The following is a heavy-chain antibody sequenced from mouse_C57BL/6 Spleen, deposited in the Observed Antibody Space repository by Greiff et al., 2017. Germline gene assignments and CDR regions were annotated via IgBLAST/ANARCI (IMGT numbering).Heavy chain of an antibody. CDR2: IDPSDRYT. J-gene: IGHJ4*01. Sequence: QVQLQQPGAELVMPGASVKLSCKASGYTFTSYWMHWVKQRPGQGLEWIGEIDPSDRYTNYNQKFKGKSTLTVDKSSSTAYMQLSSLTSEDSAVYYCASSPYYYGFYYAMDYWGQGTSVTVAS. CDR3: ASSPYYYGFYYAMDY. V-gene: IGHV1-69*01. D-gene: IGHD1-1*01. CDR1: GYTFTSYW.